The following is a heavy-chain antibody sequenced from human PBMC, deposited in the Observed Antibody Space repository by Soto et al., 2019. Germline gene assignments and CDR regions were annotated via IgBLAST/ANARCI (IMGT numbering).Heavy chain of an antibody. J-gene: IGHJ4*02. V-gene: IGHV3-33*01. CDR1: GFTFSSYG. D-gene: IGHD3-22*01. CDR2: IWYDGSNK. CDR3: ARGHPPPHYYDSSGYLAY. Sequence: GGSLRLSCAASGFTFSSYGMHWVRQAPGKGLEWVAVIWYDGSNKYYADSVKGRFTISRDNSKNTLYLQMNSLRAEDTAVYYCARGHPPPHYYDSSGYLAYWGQGTLVTVSS.